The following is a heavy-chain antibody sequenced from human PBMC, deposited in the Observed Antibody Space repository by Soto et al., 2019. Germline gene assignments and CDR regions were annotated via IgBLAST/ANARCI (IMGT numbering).Heavy chain of an antibody. J-gene: IGHJ5*02. V-gene: IGHV3-30-3*01. CDR1: GFTFRSYH. CDR3: ARAMDAAMASKDNWFDP. CDR2: ISYDENNK. Sequence: QVQLVESGGGVVQPGRSLRLSCAASGFTFRSYHMHWVRQAPGKGLEWGASISYDENNKYYTDSVKGRFTISRDNSKNTLYLQMNSLRDEDTAVYYCARAMDAAMASKDNWFDPWGQGTLVTVSS. D-gene: IGHD5-18*01.